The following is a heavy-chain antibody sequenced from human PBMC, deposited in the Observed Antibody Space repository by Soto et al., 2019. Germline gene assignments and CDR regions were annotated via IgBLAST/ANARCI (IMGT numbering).Heavy chain of an antibody. V-gene: IGHV6-1*01. J-gene: IGHJ3*01. D-gene: IGHD2-21*02. CDR3: TRGVTARRAFDA. CDR2: TYYRSKWYS. CDR1: GDSVSSNSVA. Sequence: PSQTLSLTCGISGDSVSSNSVAWNWIRQSPSRGLEWLGRTYYRSKWYSDYAVSVKSRITINPDTSKNQSSLQLNSVTPEDTAIYYCTRGVTARRAFDAWGQGTMVTVSS.